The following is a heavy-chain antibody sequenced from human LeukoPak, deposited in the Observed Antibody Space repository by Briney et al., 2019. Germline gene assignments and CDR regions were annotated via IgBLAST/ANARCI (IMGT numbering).Heavy chain of an antibody. J-gene: IGHJ4*02. CDR3: ARVKAVARPRPFEY. D-gene: IGHD6-19*01. CDR2: INTDGSST. V-gene: IGHV3-74*01. Sequence: GGSLRLSCAASGFTFSSHWMQWVRQAPGKGQVWVSRINTDGSSTSYADSVKGRFTISRDNSKNTLYLQMNSLRAEDTAVYYCARVKAVARPRPFEYWRQGPLVSVPS. CDR1: GFTFSSHW.